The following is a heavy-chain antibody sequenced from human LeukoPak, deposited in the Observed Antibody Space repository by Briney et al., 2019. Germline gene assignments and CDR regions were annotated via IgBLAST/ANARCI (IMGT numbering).Heavy chain of an antibody. CDR3: ARDAGTAIGETHFDY. J-gene: IGHJ4*02. D-gene: IGHD3-10*01. CDR1: GFTFSSYS. V-gene: IGHV3-21*01. Sequence: GGSLRLSCAASGFTFSSYSMNWVRQAPGKGLEWVSSISSSSSYIYYADSVKGRFTISRDNAKNSLYLQMNSLRAEDTAVYYCARDAGTAIGETHFDYWGQGPLVTVSS. CDR2: ISSSSSYI.